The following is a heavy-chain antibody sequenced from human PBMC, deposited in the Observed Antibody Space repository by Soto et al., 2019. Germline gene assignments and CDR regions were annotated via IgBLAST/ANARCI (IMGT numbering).Heavy chain of an antibody. Sequence: PGGSLRLSCAASGFTFSSYGMHWVRQAPGKGLEWVAVIWYDGSNKYYADSVKGRFTISRDNSKNTLYLQMSSLRAEDTAVYYCARDLFGVDNPYYYYGMDVWGQGTTVTVSS. V-gene: IGHV3-33*01. J-gene: IGHJ6*02. CDR1: GFTFSSYG. D-gene: IGHD3-3*01. CDR3: ARDLFGVDNPYYYYGMDV. CDR2: IWYDGSNK.